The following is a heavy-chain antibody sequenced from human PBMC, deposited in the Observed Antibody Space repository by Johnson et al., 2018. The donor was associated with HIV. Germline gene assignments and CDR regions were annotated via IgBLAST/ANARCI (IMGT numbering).Heavy chain of an antibody. CDR1: GFTLSNYG. Sequence: VQLVESGGGVVQPGGSLRLPCVASGFTLSNYGMHWVRQAPGKGLEWVAFIRYDGGNKYYADSVKGRFTISRDNSKNTLYLQMNSLRAEDTAVYYCARDATYYYDSSGYHDAFDIWGQGTMVTVSS. D-gene: IGHD3-22*01. CDR3: ARDATYYYDSSGYHDAFDI. CDR2: IRYDGGNK. V-gene: IGHV3-30*02. J-gene: IGHJ3*02.